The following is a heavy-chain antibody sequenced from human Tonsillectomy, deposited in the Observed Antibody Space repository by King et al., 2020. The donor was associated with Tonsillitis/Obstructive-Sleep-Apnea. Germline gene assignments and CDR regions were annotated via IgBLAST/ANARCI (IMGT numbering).Heavy chain of an antibody. Sequence: QVQLQQWGAGLLKPSETLSLTCAVYGGSFSGYYWSWIRQPPGKGLEWIGEINHSGSTNYNPSLKSRVTISVDTSKNQFSLKLSSVTAADTAVYYCARENTAMATDDFDIWGQGTMVTVSS. CDR3: ARENTAMATDDFDI. CDR1: GGSFSGYY. V-gene: IGHV4-34*01. CDR2: INHSGST. D-gene: IGHD5-18*01. J-gene: IGHJ3*02.